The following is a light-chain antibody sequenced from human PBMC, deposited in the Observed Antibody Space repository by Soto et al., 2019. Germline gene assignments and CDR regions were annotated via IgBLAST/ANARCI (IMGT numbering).Light chain of an antibody. V-gene: IGLV2-14*01. CDR2: DVS. Sequence: QSALTQPASVSGSPGQSITISCTGTSSDVGGYNYVSWYQQHPGKAPKLMIYDVSNRPSGVSNRFSGSKSGNTASLTISGLQAEDEAVYYCSSYTSSILFGGGTKLTV. CDR3: SSYTSSIL. CDR1: SSDVGGYNY. J-gene: IGLJ2*01.